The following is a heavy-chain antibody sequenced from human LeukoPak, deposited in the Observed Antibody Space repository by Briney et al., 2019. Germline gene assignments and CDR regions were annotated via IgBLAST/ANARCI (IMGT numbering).Heavy chain of an antibody. CDR1: GFTFSSYG. CDR3: AKDGIVGATTRVFDY. V-gene: IGHV3-30*18. D-gene: IGHD1-26*01. CDR2: ISYDGSNK. J-gene: IGHJ4*02. Sequence: GGSLRPSCAASGFTFSSYGMHWVRQAPGKGLEWVAVISYDGSNKYYADSVKGRFTISRDNSKNTLYLQMNSLRAEDTAVYYCAKDGIVGATTRVFDYWGQGTLVTVSS.